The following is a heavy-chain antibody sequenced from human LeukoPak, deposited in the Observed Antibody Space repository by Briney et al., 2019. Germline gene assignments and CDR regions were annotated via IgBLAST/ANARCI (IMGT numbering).Heavy chain of an antibody. CDR1: GYTFTSYD. J-gene: IGHJ4*02. CDR2: MSPNSGDT. Sequence: ASVKVSCKASGYTFTSYDFNWVRQATGQRPEWMGWMSPNSGDTGYAQKFQDRVTMTRNTSISTAYMELSSLRSDDTAVYYCARDRGGSYYFDYWGQGTLVTVSS. CDR3: ARDRGGSYYFDY. V-gene: IGHV1-8*01. D-gene: IGHD2-15*01.